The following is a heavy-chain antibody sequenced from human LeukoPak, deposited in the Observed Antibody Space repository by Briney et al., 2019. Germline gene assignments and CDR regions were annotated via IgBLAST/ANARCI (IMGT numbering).Heavy chain of an antibody. Sequence: SETLSLTCTVSGGSISSGSYYWSWIRQPAGKGLEWIGRIYTSGSTNYNPSLKSRVTISVDTSKNQFSLKLSSVTAADTAVYYCARATAGYYDFWSGYLGDAFDIWSQGTMVTVSS. D-gene: IGHD3-3*01. CDR3: ARATAGYYDFWSGYLGDAFDI. CDR2: IYTSGST. V-gene: IGHV4-61*02. CDR1: GGSISSGSYY. J-gene: IGHJ3*02.